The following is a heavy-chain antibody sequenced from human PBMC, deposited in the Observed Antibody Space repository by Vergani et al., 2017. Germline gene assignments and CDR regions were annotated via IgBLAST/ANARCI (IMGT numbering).Heavy chain of an antibody. CDR3: ARGRARYCSSTSCMRWFDP. V-gene: IGHV4-39*07. CDR1: GGSISSGSYY. CDR2: INHSGST. Sequence: QVQLQESGPGLVKPSQTLSLTCTVSGGSISSGSYYWSWIRQPPGKGLEWIGEINHSGSTNYNPSLKSRVTISVDTSKNQFSLKLSSVTAADTAVYYCARGRARYCSSTSCMRWFDPWGQGTLVTVSS. J-gene: IGHJ5*02. D-gene: IGHD2-2*01.